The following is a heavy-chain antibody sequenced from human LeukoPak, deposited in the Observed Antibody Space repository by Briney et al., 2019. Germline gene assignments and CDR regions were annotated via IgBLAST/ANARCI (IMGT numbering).Heavy chain of an antibody. CDR3: ASWKSIAARPGYFQH. D-gene: IGHD6-6*01. CDR2: ISAYNDNT. CDR1: GYMFTRYG. J-gene: IGHJ1*01. Sequence: ASVKVSCKASGYMFTRYGISWVRQAPGQGLEWMGWISAYNDNTNYAQKLQGRVTMTTDTSTSTAYMELRSLRSEDTAVYYCASWKSIAARPGYFQHWGQGTLVTVSS. V-gene: IGHV1-18*01.